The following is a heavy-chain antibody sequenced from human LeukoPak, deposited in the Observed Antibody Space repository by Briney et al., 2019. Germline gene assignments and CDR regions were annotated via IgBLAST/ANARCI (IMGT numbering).Heavy chain of an antibody. CDR2: SRRKAHIYTT. CDR3: TRANYGDSDN. D-gene: IGHD4-17*01. Sequence: GGSLRLSCAASGFTFSDHYMDWVRQAPGEGLEWVGRSRRKAHIYTTDYAASVKGRFTISRDDSKISLYLQMNSLKTEDTAVYYCTRANYGDSDNWGQGTLVTVSS. J-gene: IGHJ4*02. V-gene: IGHV3-72*01. CDR1: GFTFSDHY.